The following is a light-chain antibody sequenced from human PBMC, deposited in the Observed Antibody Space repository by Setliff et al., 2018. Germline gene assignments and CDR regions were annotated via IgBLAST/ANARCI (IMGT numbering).Light chain of an antibody. V-gene: IGLV2-14*01. CDR1: SSDVGGYNY. CDR2: DVS. J-gene: IGLJ2*01. CDR3: SSYTSSSTV. Sequence: QSVLPQPASVSGSPGQSITISCTGTSSDVGGYNYVSWYQQHPGKAPKLMIYDVSNRPSGVSNRFSGSKSGNTASLTISGLQAEDEADYYCSSYTSSSTVFGGGTKVTVL.